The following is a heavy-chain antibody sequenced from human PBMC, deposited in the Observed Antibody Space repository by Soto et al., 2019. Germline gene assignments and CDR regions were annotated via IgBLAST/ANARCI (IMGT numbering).Heavy chain of an antibody. D-gene: IGHD3-10*01. CDR3: ARDYRDVLLWCGELLGHYDGMDV. Sequence: EVQLVESGGGLVQPGGSLRLSCAASGFTFSSYSMNWVRQAPGKGLEWVSYISSSSSTIYYADSVKGRFTISRDNAKNSLYLQMNSLRDEDTAVYYCARDYRDVLLWCGELLGHYDGMDVWGQGTTVTVSS. V-gene: IGHV3-48*02. CDR2: ISSSSSTI. J-gene: IGHJ6*02. CDR1: GFTFSSYS.